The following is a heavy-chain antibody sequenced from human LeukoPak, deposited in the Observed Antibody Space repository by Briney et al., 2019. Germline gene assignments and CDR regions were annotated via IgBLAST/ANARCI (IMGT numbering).Heavy chain of an antibody. CDR1: GFTFSSYA. CDR2: ISGSGGTT. Sequence: GESLKISCAASGFTFSSYAMSWVRQAPGKGLEWVSVISGSGGTTYYADSVKGRFTISRDNSKNTLYMQMNSLRAEDTAVYYCAKAQSGYSDLEYWGQGTLVTISS. CDR3: AKAQSGYSDLEY. J-gene: IGHJ4*02. D-gene: IGHD4-17*01. V-gene: IGHV3-23*01.